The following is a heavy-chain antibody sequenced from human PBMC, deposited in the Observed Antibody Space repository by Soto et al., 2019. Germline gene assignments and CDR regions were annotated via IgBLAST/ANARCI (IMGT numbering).Heavy chain of an antibody. CDR1: GFTFSNYA. Sequence: EVQLLESGGDLVQPGGSVRLSCAASGFTFSNYAMSWVRQAPGKGPEWVSTISGSAITTYYADSVKGRFTISRDNSKNTLYLEMNSLKDEDTALYYCAKDQRFGEEWGQGTLVTVSS. V-gene: IGHV3-23*01. J-gene: IGHJ4*02. D-gene: IGHD3-10*01. CDR2: ISGSAITT. CDR3: AKDQRFGEE.